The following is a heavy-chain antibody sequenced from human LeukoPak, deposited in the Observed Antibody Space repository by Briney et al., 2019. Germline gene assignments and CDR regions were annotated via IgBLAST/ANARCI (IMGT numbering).Heavy chain of an antibody. J-gene: IGHJ4*02. CDR2: ISSSSSYI. Sequence: GGSLRLSCAASGFTFSSYSMNWVRQAPGKGLEWVSSISSSSSYIYYADSVKGRFTISRDNAKNSLYLQMNSLRAEDTAVYYCARDQGSSSWSRNDYWGQGTLVTVSS. V-gene: IGHV3-21*01. CDR1: GFTFSSYS. CDR3: ARDQGSSSWSRNDY. D-gene: IGHD6-13*01.